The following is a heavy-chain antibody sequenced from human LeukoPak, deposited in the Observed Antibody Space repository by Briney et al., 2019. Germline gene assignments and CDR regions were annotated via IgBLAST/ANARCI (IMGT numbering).Heavy chain of an antibody. Sequence: GRSLRLSCAASGFTFSSYGMHWVRQAPGKGLEWVAVIWYDGSNKYYADSVKGRFTISRDNSKNTLYLQMNSLRAEDTAVYYCAKESPIGVAGVWGQGTLVTVSS. D-gene: IGHD6-19*01. CDR3: AKESPIGVAGV. CDR1: GFTFSSYG. V-gene: IGHV3-33*06. CDR2: IWYDGSNK. J-gene: IGHJ4*02.